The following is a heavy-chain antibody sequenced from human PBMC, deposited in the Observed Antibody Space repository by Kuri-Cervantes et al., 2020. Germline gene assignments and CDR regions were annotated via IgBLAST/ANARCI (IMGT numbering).Heavy chain of an antibody. CDR1: GFTVSSNY. D-gene: IGHD3-16*01. CDR2: IYSGGST. J-gene: IGHJ4*02. V-gene: IGHV3-53*04. CDR3: AKEGARGGDY. Sequence: GESLKISCAASGFTVSSNYMSWVRQAPGKGLEWVSVIYSGGSTYYADSVKGRFTISRHNSKNTLYLQMNSLRAEDTAVYYCAKEGARGGDYWSQGTLVTVSS.